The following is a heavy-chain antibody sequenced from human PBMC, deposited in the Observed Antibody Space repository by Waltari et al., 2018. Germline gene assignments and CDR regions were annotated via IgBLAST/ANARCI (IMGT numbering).Heavy chain of an antibody. CDR2: FDPEDGET. Sequence: QVQLVQSGAEVKKPGVSVKVSCKVSGYTLTELSMHWVRQAPGKGLEWMGGFDPEDGETIYAQKFQGRVTMTEDTSTDTAYMELSSLRSEDTAVYYCATVWGVAVAEQNIYFQHWGQGTLVTVSS. V-gene: IGHV1-24*01. CDR3: ATVWGVAVAEQNIYFQH. J-gene: IGHJ1*01. D-gene: IGHD6-19*01. CDR1: GYTLTELS.